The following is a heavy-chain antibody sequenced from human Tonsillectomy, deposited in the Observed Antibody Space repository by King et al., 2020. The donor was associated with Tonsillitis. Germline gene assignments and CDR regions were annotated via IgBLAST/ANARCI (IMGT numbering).Heavy chain of an antibody. D-gene: IGHD5-12*01. CDR3: AASDYVYYYGLDV. V-gene: IGHV3-23*04. CDR1: GFTFSSYA. J-gene: IGHJ6*02. CDR2: ITGSDGST. Sequence: VQLVESGGGLVQPGGSLRLSCAASGFTFSSYAMSWVRQAPGKGLEWVSAITGSDGSTYYADSVKGRFTISRDNSKNTLYLQMNSLRAEDTAVYSCAASDYVYYYGLDVWGQGTTVTVSS.